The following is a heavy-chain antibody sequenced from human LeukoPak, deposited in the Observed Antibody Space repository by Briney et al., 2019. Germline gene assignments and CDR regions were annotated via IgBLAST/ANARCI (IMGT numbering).Heavy chain of an antibody. Sequence: ASVKVSCKASGYTFTNYAFSWVRQAPGQGLEWMGWISAYNGNTNYVQNLHGRATMTIDISTSTAYMELRSLRSDDTAVYYCVRSGSGWDLLGYSGMDAWGQGTTVTVSS. D-gene: IGHD6-19*01. CDR1: GYTFTNYA. CDR3: VRSGSGWDLLGYSGMDA. V-gene: IGHV1-18*01. CDR2: ISAYNGNT. J-gene: IGHJ6*02.